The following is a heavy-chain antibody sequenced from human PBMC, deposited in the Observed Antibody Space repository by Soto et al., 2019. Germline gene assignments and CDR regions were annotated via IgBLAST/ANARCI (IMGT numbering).Heavy chain of an antibody. CDR2: LTASGDRS. J-gene: IGHJ3*02. Sequence: GECLLLSCVATVFTFVTYSMSWVRQVAGKGLEWVSALTASGDRSNYADSVKERSTTSRDNFMNALSLQMNSLSIEDKAVHYCDDAHGYGVFDANDIWGQGTTVTVSS. V-gene: IGHV3-23*01. CDR3: DDAHGYGVFDANDI. D-gene: IGHD3-9*01. CDR1: VFTFVTYS.